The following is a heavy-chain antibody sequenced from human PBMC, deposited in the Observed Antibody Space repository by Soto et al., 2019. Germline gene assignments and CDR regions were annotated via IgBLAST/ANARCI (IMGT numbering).Heavy chain of an antibody. J-gene: IGHJ6*02. CDR1: GYTFTGYY. Sequence: ASVKVSCKASGYTFTGYYMHWVRQAPGQGLEWMGWINPNSGGTNYAQKFQGRVTMTRDTSISTAYMELSRLRSDDAAVYYCARSTRYYYGSGSYYTGHYYYGMDVWGQGTTVTVSS. CDR2: INPNSGGT. CDR3: ARSTRYYYGSGSYYTGHYYYGMDV. V-gene: IGHV1-2*02. D-gene: IGHD3-10*01.